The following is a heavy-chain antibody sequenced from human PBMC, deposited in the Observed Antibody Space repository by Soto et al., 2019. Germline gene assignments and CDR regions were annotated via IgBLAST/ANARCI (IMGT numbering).Heavy chain of an antibody. J-gene: IGHJ4*02. CDR1: GFTFRSFT. CDR2: ISSSGSSV. CDR3: VRYCSSTLCNGVATRTFDY. Sequence: GGSLRLSCAASGFTFRSFTMNWVRQAPGKGLEWVSCISSSGSSVYYADSVKGRFTISRDNSRNSLYLQMNSLRDEDTALYYCVRYCSSTLCNGVATRTFDYWGQGALVTVSS. D-gene: IGHD5-12*01. V-gene: IGHV3-21*01.